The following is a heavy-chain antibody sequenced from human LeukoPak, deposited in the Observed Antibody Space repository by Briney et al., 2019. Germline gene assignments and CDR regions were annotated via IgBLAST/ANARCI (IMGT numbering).Heavy chain of an antibody. CDR1: GGSFSGYY. J-gene: IGHJ3*02. CDR2: INHSGST. D-gene: IGHD3-22*01. CDR3: ARDIDYYDSSGYYSSAFDI. Sequence: SETLSLTCAVYGGSFSGYYWSWIRQPPGKGLEWIGEINHSGSTNYNPSLKSRVTISVDTSKNQFSLKLSSVTAADTAVYYCARDIDYYDSSGYYSSAFDIWGQGTMVTVSS. V-gene: IGHV4-34*01.